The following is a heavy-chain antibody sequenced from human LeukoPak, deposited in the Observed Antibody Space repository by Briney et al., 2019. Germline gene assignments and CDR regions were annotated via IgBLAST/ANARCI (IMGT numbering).Heavy chain of an antibody. Sequence: SETLSLTCAVYGGSFSGYYWSWIRQPQGKGLEWIGEINHSGSTNYNPSPKTGVTISVDTSKNQFSLKLSSVTAADTAVYYCARGFYTVVRIRWFDPWGQGTLVTVSS. J-gene: IGHJ5*02. V-gene: IGHV4-34*01. CDR2: INHSGST. D-gene: IGHD3-10*01. CDR1: GGSFSGYY. CDR3: ARGFYTVVRIRWFDP.